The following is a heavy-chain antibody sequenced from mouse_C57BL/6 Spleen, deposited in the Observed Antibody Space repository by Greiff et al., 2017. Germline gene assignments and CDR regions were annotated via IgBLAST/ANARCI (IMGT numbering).Heavy chain of an antibody. V-gene: IGHV1-52*01. CDR3: ARGHGNPPRFAY. D-gene: IGHD6-1*01. CDR1: GYTFTSYW. CDR2: IDPSDSET. J-gene: IGHJ3*01. Sequence: QVQLQQPGAELVRPGSSVKLSCKASGYTFTSYWMHWVKQRPIQGLEWIGNIDPSDSETHYNQKFKDKATLTVDKSSSTAYTQLSSLTSEDSAVYYCARGHGNPPRFAYWGQGTLVTVSA.